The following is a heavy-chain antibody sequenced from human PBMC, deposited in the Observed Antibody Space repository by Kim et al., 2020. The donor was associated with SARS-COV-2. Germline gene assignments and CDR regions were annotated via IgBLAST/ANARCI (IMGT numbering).Heavy chain of an antibody. Sequence: ASVKVSCKASGYTFTSYGISWVRQAPGQGLEWMGWISAYNGNTNYAQKLQGRVTMTTDTSTSTAYMELRSLRSDDSAVYYCARDPKTTVTTLFDYWGQGTLVTVSS. CDR3: ARDPKTTVTTLFDY. D-gene: IGHD4-17*01. CDR2: ISAYNGNT. V-gene: IGHV1-18*01. CDR1: GYTFTSYG. J-gene: IGHJ4*02.